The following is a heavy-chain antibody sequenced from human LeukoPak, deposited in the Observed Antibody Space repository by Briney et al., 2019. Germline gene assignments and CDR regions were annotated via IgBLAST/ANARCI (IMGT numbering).Heavy chain of an antibody. Sequence: GGSLRLSCVTSGFMFSSYWMHWVRQIPGKGPVWVSRINSDGRSISYADSVKGRFIISRDNAKQTLYLQMNSLRAEDTAVYYCARIYPDSGTYYDRAYDYWGQGTLVTVSS. CDR3: ARIYPDSGTYYDRAYDY. V-gene: IGHV3-74*01. CDR1: GFMFSSYW. D-gene: IGHD3-10*01. J-gene: IGHJ4*02. CDR2: INSDGRSI.